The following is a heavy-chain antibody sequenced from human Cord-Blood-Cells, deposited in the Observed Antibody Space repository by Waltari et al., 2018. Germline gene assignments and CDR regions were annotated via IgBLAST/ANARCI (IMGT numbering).Heavy chain of an antibody. CDR3: ARGNWNYELD. V-gene: IGHV1-2*02. D-gene: IGHD1-7*01. CDR1: GYTFTGYY. CDR2: INPNRGRT. Sequence: QVQLVQSGAEVKKPGASVKVSCKASGYTFTGYYMHWVRQAPGQGLEWMGWINPNRGRTNDAQKFQGRVTMTRDTSISTAYMELSRLRSDDTAVYYCARGNWNYELDWGQGTLVTVSS. J-gene: IGHJ4*02.